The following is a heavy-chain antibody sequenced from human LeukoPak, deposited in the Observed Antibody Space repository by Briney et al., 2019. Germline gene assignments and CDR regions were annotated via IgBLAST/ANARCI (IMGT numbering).Heavy chain of an antibody. CDR2: ISSSGDT. CDR1: GFTFSIYA. D-gene: IGHD4-23*01. CDR3: AKDDRMTTVVATGAFDI. Sequence: GGSLRLSCAASGFTFSIYAMSWVRQAPGKGLEWVSAISSSGDTYYAGSVRGRFTISRDNSKNTLYLQMNSLRAEDTAVYYCAKDDRMTTVVATGAFDIWGQGTMVTDSS. J-gene: IGHJ3*02. V-gene: IGHV3-23*01.